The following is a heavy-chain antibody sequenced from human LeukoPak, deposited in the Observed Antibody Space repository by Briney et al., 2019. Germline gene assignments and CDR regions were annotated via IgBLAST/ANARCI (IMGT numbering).Heavy chain of an antibody. D-gene: IGHD4/OR15-4a*01. J-gene: IGHJ4*02. CDR1: GFTFSTYV. CDR2: ISASRGVT. CDR3: AKDLEDDASCDYHF. Sequence: PGGSLRLSCADCGFTFSTYVMSWVRQAPGKGLEWVSTISASRGVTKFADSVKGRFTISRDNSKNTLFLQMNSLRVEDTAIYYCAKDLEDDASCDYHFWGQGTLVTVSS. V-gene: IGHV3-23*01.